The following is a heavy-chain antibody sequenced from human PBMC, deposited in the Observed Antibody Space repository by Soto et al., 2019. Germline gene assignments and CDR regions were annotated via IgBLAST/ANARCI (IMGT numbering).Heavy chain of an antibody. CDR1: GDSISSNSHY. V-gene: IGHV4-30-2*01. J-gene: IGHJ5*02. CDR2: IYHSGST. D-gene: IGHD1-26*01. Sequence: SETLSLTCTVSGDSISSNSHYWGWIRQPPGKGLEWIGYIYHSGSTYYNPSLKSRVTISVDRSKNQFSLKLSSVTAADTAVYYCARTPTPWGQGTLVTVSS. CDR3: ARTPTP.